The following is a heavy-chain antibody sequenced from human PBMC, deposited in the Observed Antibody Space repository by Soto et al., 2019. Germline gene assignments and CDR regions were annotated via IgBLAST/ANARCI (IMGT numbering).Heavy chain of an antibody. V-gene: IGHV1-69*13. CDR3: ARASAIIAVAGPFDY. J-gene: IGHJ4*02. CDR2: IIPIFGTA. D-gene: IGHD6-19*01. Sequence: SVKVSCKASGGTFSSYAISWVRQAPGQGLEWMGGIIPIFGTANYAQKFQGRVTITADESTSTAYMELSSLRSEDTAVYYCARASAIIAVAGPFDYWGQGTLVTVSS. CDR1: GGTFSSYA.